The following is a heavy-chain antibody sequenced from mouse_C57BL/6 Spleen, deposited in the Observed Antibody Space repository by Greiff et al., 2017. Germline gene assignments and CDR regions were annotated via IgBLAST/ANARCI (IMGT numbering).Heavy chain of an antibody. Sequence: QVQLQQSGAELMKPGASVKLSCKATGYTFTGYWIEWVKQRPGHGLEWIGEILPGSGSTNYTEKFKGKATFTADTSSNTAYMQLSSLTTEDSAIXYCARTGGNPLAYDYWGQGTTLTVSS. CDR2: ILPGSGST. CDR3: ARTGGNPLAYDY. CDR1: GYTFTGYW. V-gene: IGHV1-9*01. J-gene: IGHJ2*01. D-gene: IGHD2-1*01.